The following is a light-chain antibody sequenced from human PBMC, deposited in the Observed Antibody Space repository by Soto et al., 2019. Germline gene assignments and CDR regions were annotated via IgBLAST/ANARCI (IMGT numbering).Light chain of an antibody. Sequence: QSALTQPASVSGSPGQSITISCTGSSSDVGGYNFVSWYQQYPGKAPKLVIYDVSNRTSGVSNRFSGSKSGNTASLTISGLQTEDEADFYCSSYTSRSTFVFGPGTKLTVL. CDR1: SSDVGGYNF. CDR2: DVS. J-gene: IGLJ1*01. CDR3: SSYTSRSTFV. V-gene: IGLV2-14*01.